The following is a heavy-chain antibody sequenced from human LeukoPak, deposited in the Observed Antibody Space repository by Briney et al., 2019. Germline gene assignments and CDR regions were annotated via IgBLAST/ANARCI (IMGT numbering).Heavy chain of an antibody. D-gene: IGHD6-13*01. V-gene: IGHV4-59*01. Sequence: TPSETLSLACTVSGVSISSYYWSWIRQPPGKGLEWIGYIYYSGSTNYNPSLKSRVTISVDTSKNQFSLKLSSVTAADTAVYYCARQLGRLYYFDYWGQGTLVTVSS. CDR3: ARQLGRLYYFDY. CDR2: IYYSGST. CDR1: GVSISSYY. J-gene: IGHJ4*02.